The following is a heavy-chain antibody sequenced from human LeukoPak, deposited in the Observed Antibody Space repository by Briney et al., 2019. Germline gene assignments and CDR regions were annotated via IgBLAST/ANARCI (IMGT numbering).Heavy chain of an antibody. CDR3: ARFSRLVDFDY. D-gene: IGHD2-8*02. V-gene: IGHV4-34*01. J-gene: IGHJ4*02. Sequence: SETLSLTCAVYGRSLSGYYWDWIRQPPGKGLEWIGEINHSGSTDYNPSLKSRVTISVDTSKNQFSLKLSSVTAADTAVYYCARFSRLVDFDYWGQGTLVTVSS. CDR1: GRSLSGYY. CDR2: INHSGST.